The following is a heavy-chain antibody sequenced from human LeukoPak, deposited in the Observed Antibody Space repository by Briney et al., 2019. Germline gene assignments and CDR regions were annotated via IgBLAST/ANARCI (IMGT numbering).Heavy chain of an antibody. D-gene: IGHD3-22*01. CDR1: GYTFTGYY. V-gene: IGHV1-2*02. J-gene: IGHJ4*02. CDR3: ARDRVSRLDFYYYDSSGYYYN. CDR2: INPNSGGT. Sequence: GASVKVSCKASGYTFTGYYMHWVRQAPGQGLEWMGWINPNSGGTNYAQKFQGRVTMTRDTSISTAYMELSRLRSDDTAVYYCARDRVSRLDFYYYDSSGYYYNWGQGTLVTVSS.